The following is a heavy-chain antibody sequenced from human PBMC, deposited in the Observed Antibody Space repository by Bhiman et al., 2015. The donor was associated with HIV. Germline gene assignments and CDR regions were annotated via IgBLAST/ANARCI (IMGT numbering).Heavy chain of an antibody. Sequence: EVQLVESGGGLVKPGGSLRLSCTASGFSFSTYTMNWVRQAPGKGLEWVSSISSSSSYIYYADSVKGRFTISRDNAKNSLYLQMNSLRAEDTGVYNCARVGGYCGGDCYLHWGQGTLVTVSS. D-gene: IGHD2-21*02. J-gene: IGHJ4*02. CDR3: ARVGGYCGGDCYLH. V-gene: IGHV3-21*03. CDR2: ISSSSSYI. CDR1: GFSFSTYT.